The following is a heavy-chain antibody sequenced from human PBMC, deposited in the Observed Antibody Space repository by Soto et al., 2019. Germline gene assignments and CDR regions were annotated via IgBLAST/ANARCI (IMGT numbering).Heavy chain of an antibody. D-gene: IGHD2-2*01. J-gene: IGHJ5*02. CDR3: ARLGIVVVPAATVGGWFDP. Sequence: GESLKISCKGSGYSFTSYWIGWVRQMPGKGLEWMGIIYPGDSDTRYSPSFQGQVTISADKSISTAYLQWSSLKASDTAMYYCARLGIVVVPAATVGGWFDPWGQGTLVTVPS. CDR2: IYPGDSDT. CDR1: GYSFTSYW. V-gene: IGHV5-51*01.